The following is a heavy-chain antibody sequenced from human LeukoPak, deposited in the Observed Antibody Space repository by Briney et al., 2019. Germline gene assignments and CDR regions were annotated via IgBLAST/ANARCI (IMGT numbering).Heavy chain of an antibody. V-gene: IGHV3-7*04. J-gene: IGHJ4*02. CDR1: GFTSSAFW. CDR3: ARGGLYGDYYFDY. CDR2: IKKDGSEK. Sequence: PGGSLRLSCVASGFTSSAFWMSWVRRPPGKGLEWVANIKKDGSEKEYVDSVKGRFTISRDSVKNSLFLQMDSLRAEDTAVYYCARGGLYGDYYFDYWGQGTLVTVTS. D-gene: IGHD2-21*02.